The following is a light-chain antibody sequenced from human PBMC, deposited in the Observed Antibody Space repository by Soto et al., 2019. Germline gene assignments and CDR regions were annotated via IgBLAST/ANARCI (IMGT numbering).Light chain of an antibody. CDR3: ASWDDSLRGLV. V-gene: IGLV1-47*01. J-gene: IGLJ3*02. Sequence: QSVLTQPSSASGTPGERVTISCSGTNSNIGSNYVFWYLQFPGTAPKLLIHRNNQRPSGVPDRFSGAKSVYSASLAIGGLRSDDEGVYYCASWDDSLRGLVFGGGTQLTVL. CDR2: RNN. CDR1: NSNIGSNY.